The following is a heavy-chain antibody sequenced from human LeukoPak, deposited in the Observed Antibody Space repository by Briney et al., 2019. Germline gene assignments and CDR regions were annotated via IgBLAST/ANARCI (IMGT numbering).Heavy chain of an antibody. V-gene: IGHV4-39*07. CDR2: IYYTGNT. Sequence: SETLSLTCSVSGDSITGYYWGWIRQPPGKGLEWIGNIYYTGNTYYNSSLKSRVTISLDTSKNQFSLKVISLTAADTAVYYCARSLYYFGSDSFDIWGQGTMVTVSS. CDR3: ARSLYYFGSDSFDI. J-gene: IGHJ3*02. CDR1: GDSITGYY. D-gene: IGHD3-10*01.